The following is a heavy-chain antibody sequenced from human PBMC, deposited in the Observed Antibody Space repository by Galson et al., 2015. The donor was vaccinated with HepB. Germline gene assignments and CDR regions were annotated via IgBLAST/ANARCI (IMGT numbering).Heavy chain of an antibody. CDR1: GGAFNTYS. CDR2: IIPVLGTS. V-gene: IGHV1-69*08. Sequence: SVKVSCKASGGAFNTYSLHWVRQAPGQGLQWMGRIIPVLGTSDYAQEFQGRVTFTADKPTSTAYMELSSLRSEDTAIYYCARAQSFDVWGQGTLVTVSP. CDR3: ARAQSFDV. J-gene: IGHJ4*02.